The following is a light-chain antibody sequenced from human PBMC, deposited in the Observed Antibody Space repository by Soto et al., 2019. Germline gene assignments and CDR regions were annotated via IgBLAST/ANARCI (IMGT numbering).Light chain of an antibody. CDR2: GAS. V-gene: IGKV3-20*01. J-gene: IGKJ1*01. CDR3: QQYSSTFWT. CDR1: QSISSSY. Sequence: EMVLTQSPGTLSLSPGERATLSCRASQSISSSYLAWYQQKPGQAPRLLAYGASSRATGIPDRFSGSGSGTDFTLTISRLEPEDFALYYCQQYSSTFWTFGQGTKV.